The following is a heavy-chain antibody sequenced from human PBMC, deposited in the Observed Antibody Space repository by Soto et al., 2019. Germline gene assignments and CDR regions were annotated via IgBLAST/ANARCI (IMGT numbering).Heavy chain of an antibody. Sequence: PGGSLRLSCAASGFTFSSYAMSWVRQAPGKGLEWVSAISGSGGSTYYADSVKGRFTISRDNSKNTLYLQMNSLRAEDTAVYYCAKDPRPHTAMVTESDDYWGQGTLVTVSS. D-gene: IGHD5-18*01. CDR2: ISGSGGST. J-gene: IGHJ4*02. CDR3: AKDPRPHTAMVTESDDY. V-gene: IGHV3-23*01. CDR1: GFTFSSYA.